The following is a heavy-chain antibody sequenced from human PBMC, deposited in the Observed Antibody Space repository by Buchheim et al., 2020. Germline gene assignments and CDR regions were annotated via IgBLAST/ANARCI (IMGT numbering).Heavy chain of an antibody. CDR2: IYYSGST. CDR3: ARERDYYGSGSYMGFDY. D-gene: IGHD3-10*01. Sequence: QVQLQESGPGLVKPSQTLSLICTVSGGSISSGDYYWSWIRQPPGKSLEWIGYIYYSGSTYYNPSLKSRFPLPVGTSKTPSTLKLSSVTAADTAVYYCARERDYYGSGSYMGFDYWGQGTL. V-gene: IGHV4-30-4*01. J-gene: IGHJ4*02. CDR1: GGSISSGDYY.